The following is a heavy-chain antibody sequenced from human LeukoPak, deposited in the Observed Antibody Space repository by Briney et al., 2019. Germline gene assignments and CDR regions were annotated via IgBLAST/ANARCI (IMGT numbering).Heavy chain of an antibody. CDR1: GGSISSSSYY. V-gene: IGHV4-39*01. J-gene: IGHJ4*02. D-gene: IGHD6-19*01. CDR2: IYYSGST. Sequence: SETLSLTCTVSGGSISSSSYYWGWIRQPPGKGLEWIGSIYYSGSTYYNPSLKSRVTISVDTSKNQFSLKLSSVTAADTAVYYCARLGQWLFSRDYWGQGTLVTVSS. CDR3: ARLGQWLFSRDY.